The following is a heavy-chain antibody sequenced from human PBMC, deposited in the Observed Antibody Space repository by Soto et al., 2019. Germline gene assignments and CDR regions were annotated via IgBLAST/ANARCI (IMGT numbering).Heavy chain of an antibody. Sequence: QVQLVQSGAEMKKPGSSVKVSCKASGGTFSSYTISWVRQAPGQGLEWMGRIIPILGIANYAQKFQGRVTITADKSTSTAYMELSSLRSEDTAVYYCAREGVTLGPEGMVRGVLDYWGQGTLVTVSS. J-gene: IGHJ4*02. CDR1: GGTFSSYT. CDR3: AREGVTLGPEGMVRGVLDY. D-gene: IGHD3-10*01. V-gene: IGHV1-69*08. CDR2: IIPILGIA.